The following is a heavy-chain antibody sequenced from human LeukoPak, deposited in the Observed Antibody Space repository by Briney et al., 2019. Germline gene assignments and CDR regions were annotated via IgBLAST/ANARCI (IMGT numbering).Heavy chain of an antibody. CDR1: GFTFSSYS. Sequence: PGGSLRLSCAASGFTFSSYSMNWVRQTPGKGLEWVSSITSAGETKYADSVKVRFATSRDPSKNTLFLHLSNLRVEDTALYFCTRDQGRDYAPIGSATHAFWGQGTLVAVSS. CDR2: ITSAGET. D-gene: IGHD4/OR15-4a*01. J-gene: IGHJ4*02. V-gene: IGHV3-23*01. CDR3: TRDQGRDYAPIGSATHAF.